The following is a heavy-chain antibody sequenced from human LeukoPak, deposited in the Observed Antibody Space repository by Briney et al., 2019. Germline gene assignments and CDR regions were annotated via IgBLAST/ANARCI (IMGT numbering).Heavy chain of an antibody. D-gene: IGHD2-2*01. Sequence: ASVKVSCKASGYTFTSYGISWVRQAPGQGLEWMGWIGAYNGNTNYAQKLQGRVTMTTDTSTSTAYMELRSLRSDDTAVYYCARSQGIVVVPAAMRYYYGMDVWGQGTTVTVSS. J-gene: IGHJ6*02. CDR1: GYTFTSYG. CDR3: ARSQGIVVVPAAMRYYYGMDV. CDR2: IGAYNGNT. V-gene: IGHV1-18*01.